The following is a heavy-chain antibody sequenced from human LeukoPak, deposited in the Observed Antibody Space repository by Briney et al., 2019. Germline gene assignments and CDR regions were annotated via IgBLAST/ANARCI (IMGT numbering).Heavy chain of an antibody. CDR2: IYPGDSDT. J-gene: IGHJ4*02. Sequence: GESLKISCKGSGYSFISYWIGWVRPMPGKGLELIGIIYPGDSDTRYSTSFQGQVSISLDKSINTAYVQWSSLQASDTAMYYCARLPYSSGWYRTLDYWGQGTLVTVSS. CDR3: ARLPYSSGWYRTLDY. V-gene: IGHV5-51*01. D-gene: IGHD6-19*01. CDR1: GYSFISYW.